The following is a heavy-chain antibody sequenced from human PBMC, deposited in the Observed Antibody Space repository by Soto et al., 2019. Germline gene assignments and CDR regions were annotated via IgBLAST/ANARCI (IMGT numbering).Heavy chain of an antibody. J-gene: IGHJ6*02. CDR3: TRSLNPHGMEV. CDR2: TYYRSKWNN. CDR1: GDTVSSKSAA. V-gene: IGHV6-1*01. Sequence: SQTLSLTCAISGDTVSSKSAAWNWIRQSPSRGLEWLGRTYYRSKWNNDYATSMKSRITGNPDTSKNQFSLQMSSATPEDTAVYYFTRSLNPHGMEVRGQGTSVHVSS.